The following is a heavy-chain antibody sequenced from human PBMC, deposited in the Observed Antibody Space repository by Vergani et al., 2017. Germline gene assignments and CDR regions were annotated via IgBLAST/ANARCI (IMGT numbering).Heavy chain of an antibody. CDR3: AREVHHSSGYYYHFDY. D-gene: IGHD3-22*01. Sequence: QVQLVQSGAEVKKPGASVKVSCKASGYTFTGYYMHWARQAPGQGLEWMGWINPNSGGTNYAQKFQGRGTMTRDTSISTAYMELSRLRSDDTAVYYCAREVHHSSGYYYHFDYWGQGTLVTVSS. V-gene: IGHV1-2*02. J-gene: IGHJ4*02. CDR2: INPNSGGT. CDR1: GYTFTGYY.